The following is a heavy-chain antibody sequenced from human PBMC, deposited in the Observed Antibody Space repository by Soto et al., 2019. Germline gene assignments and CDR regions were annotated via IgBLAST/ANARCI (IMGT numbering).Heavy chain of an antibody. Sequence: SETLSLTCTVSGGSISSYYWSWIRQPPGKGLEWIGYIYYSGSTNYNPSLKSRVTISVDTSKNQFSLKLSSVTAADTAVYYCARGVLWFREFDIWGQGTMVTVSS. D-gene: IGHD3-10*01. CDR1: GGSISSYY. J-gene: IGHJ3*02. CDR2: IYYSGST. V-gene: IGHV4-59*01. CDR3: ARGVLWFREFDI.